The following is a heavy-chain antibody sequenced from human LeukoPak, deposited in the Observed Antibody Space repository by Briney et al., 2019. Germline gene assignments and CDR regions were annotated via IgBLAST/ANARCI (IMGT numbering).Heavy chain of an antibody. CDR3: ASVVATGGY. CDR1: XYTFTGXX. J-gene: IGHJ4*02. CDR2: INPNSGDT. D-gene: IGHD5-12*01. Sequence: ASVKVSCKASXYTFTGXXXXXXXXXPGQXXEWMGLINPNSGDTXXXQNXQGRVXXXXXXSISTAYMELSRLTSDDTAVYYCASVVATGGYWGQGTLVTVSS. V-gene: IGHV1-2*02.